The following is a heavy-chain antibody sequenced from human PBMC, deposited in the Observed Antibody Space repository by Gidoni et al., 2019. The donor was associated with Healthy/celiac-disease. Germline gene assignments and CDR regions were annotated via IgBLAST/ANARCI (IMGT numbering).Heavy chain of an antibody. CDR3: ARDGGNLGIAARPRKGGWFDP. J-gene: IGHJ5*02. CDR1: GDSVPSNSAA. CDR2: TYYRSKWYN. D-gene: IGHD6-6*01. Sequence: QVQLQQSGPGLVKPSQTLSLTCAISGDSVPSNSAAWNWIRQSPSRGLEWLGRTYYRSKWYNDYAVSVKSRITINPDTSKNQFSLQLNSVTPEDTAVYYCARDGGNLGIAARPRKGGWFDPWGQGTLVTVSS. V-gene: IGHV6-1*01.